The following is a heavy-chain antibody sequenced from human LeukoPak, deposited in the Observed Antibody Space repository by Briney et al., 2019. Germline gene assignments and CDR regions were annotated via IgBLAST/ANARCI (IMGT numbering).Heavy chain of an antibody. CDR2: ISANGGST. J-gene: IGHJ4*03. CDR3: ARLSRAQGGSDD. CDR1: GFTFSNYL. D-gene: IGHD3-10*01. Sequence: GGSLRPSRTASGFTFSNYLLHWVRQAPAKGLEYVSAISANGGSTYYTSSVKGRFTVSRDNSKSRLHLQLGRLRPEDMGVYYCARLSRAQGGSDDWGQGTMVTVSS. V-gene: IGHV3-64*01.